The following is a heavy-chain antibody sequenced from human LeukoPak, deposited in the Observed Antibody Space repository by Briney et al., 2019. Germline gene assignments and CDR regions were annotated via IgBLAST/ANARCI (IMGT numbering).Heavy chain of an antibody. D-gene: IGHD2-15*01. J-gene: IGHJ4*02. CDR2: IESDGSST. CDR1: GFTLRSYW. Sequence: GGSLRLSCAASGFTLRSYWVHWVRQAPGKGLVWVSRIESDGSSTSYADSVKGRFTISRDNAKNTLYLQMNSLRAEDTAVYNCAGYCSGGCYSSYSIDHWGPGTLVTVSS. V-gene: IGHV3-74*01. CDR3: AGYCSGGCYSSYSIDH.